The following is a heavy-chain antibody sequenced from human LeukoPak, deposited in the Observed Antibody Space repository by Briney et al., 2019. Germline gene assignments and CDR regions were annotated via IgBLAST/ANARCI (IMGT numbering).Heavy chain of an antibody. Sequence: ASVKVSYKVSGYTLTELSMHWVRQAPGKGLEWMGGFDPEDGETIYAQKFQGRVTMTEDTSTDTAYMELSSLRSEDTAVYYCATDVDSSSWYGVNWFDPWGQGTLVTVSS. J-gene: IGHJ5*02. CDR1: GYTLTELS. CDR2: FDPEDGET. V-gene: IGHV1-24*01. CDR3: ATDVDSSSWYGVNWFDP. D-gene: IGHD6-13*01.